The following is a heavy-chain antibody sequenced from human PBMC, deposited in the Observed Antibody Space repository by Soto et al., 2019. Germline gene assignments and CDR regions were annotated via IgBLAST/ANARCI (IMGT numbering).Heavy chain of an antibody. Sequence: GGSLRLSCAASGFTFSSYGMHWVRQAPGKGLEWVAVISYDGSNKYYADSVKGRFTIPRDNSKNTLYLQMNSLRAEDTAVYYCAKDSTVVVTAIGSWYFDLWGRGTLVTVSS. CDR2: ISYDGSNK. CDR1: GFTFSSYG. D-gene: IGHD2-21*02. J-gene: IGHJ2*01. V-gene: IGHV3-30*18. CDR3: AKDSTVVVTAIGSWYFDL.